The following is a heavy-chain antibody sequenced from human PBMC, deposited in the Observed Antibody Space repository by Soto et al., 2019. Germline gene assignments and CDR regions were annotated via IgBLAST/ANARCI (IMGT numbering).Heavy chain of an antibody. Sequence: GGSLRLSCAASGFTFSNAWMSWVRQAPGKGLEWVGRIKSKTDGGAADYAAPVKGRFTISRDDSKNTLYLQMNSLKTEDTAVYYCTTGRLYTGDPACRTQPYDAFDIWGQGTMVTVSS. V-gene: IGHV3-15*01. D-gene: IGHD7-27*01. J-gene: IGHJ3*02. CDR1: GFTFSNAW. CDR2: IKSKTDGGAA. CDR3: TTGRLYTGDPACRTQPYDAFDI.